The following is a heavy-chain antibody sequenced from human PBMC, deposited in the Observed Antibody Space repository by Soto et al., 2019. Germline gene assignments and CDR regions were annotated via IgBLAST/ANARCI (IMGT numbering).Heavy chain of an antibody. V-gene: IGHV3-53*01. CDR1: GLTVRGKKY. D-gene: IGHD1-1*01. CDR2: LYDVDGT. Sequence: DVQLVASGGGWIQPGGSLRLSCAALGLTVRGKKYITWVRQAPGKGLEWVSALYDVDGTYYADSAKGRFTISRDNSNKIIYLQMNSLGPDDTAVYYCASWLEREHAYDIWGLGTMVTVSS. J-gene: IGHJ3*02. CDR3: ASWLEREHAYDI.